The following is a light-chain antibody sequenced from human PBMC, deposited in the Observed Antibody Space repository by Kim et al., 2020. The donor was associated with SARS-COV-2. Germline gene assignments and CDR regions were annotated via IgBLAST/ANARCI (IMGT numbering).Light chain of an antibody. J-gene: IGLJ3*02. CDR3: SSYTTSSAWV. CDR2: DVS. Sequence: QSALTQPASVSGSPGQSITISCTGTSSDVGGYNYVSWYQQHPGKAPKLMIYDVSKLPSGVSNRFSGSKSGNTASLTISGLQAEDEADYYCSSYTTSSAWVFGGGTQLTVL. V-gene: IGLV2-14*01. CDR1: SSDVGGYNY.